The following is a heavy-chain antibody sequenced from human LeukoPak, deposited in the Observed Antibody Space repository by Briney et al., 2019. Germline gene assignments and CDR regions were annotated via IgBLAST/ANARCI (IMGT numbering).Heavy chain of an antibody. J-gene: IGHJ3*02. CDR3: ARDWGPDAFDI. D-gene: IGHD3-16*01. CDR1: GGTFSSYA. CDR2: IIPIFGTA. Sequence: SVKLSCKASGGTFSSYAISWVRQAPGQGLEWMGGIIPIFGTANYAQKLQGRVTITADESTSTAYMELSSLRSEDTAVYYCARDWGPDAFDIWGQGTMVTVSS. V-gene: IGHV1-69*13.